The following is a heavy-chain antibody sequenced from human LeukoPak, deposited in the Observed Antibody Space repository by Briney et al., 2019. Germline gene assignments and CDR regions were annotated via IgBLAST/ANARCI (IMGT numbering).Heavy chain of an antibody. CDR1: GFTFSSYA. CDR2: ISGSGGST. Sequence: GGSLRLSCAASGFTFSSYAMSWVRQAPGKGLEWVSAISGSGGSTYYADSVKGRFTISRDNSKNTLYLQMNSLRAEDTAVYYCAKAPSGQWLVPWFDPWGQGILVTVSS. J-gene: IGHJ5*02. D-gene: IGHD6-19*01. V-gene: IGHV3-23*01. CDR3: AKAPSGQWLVPWFDP.